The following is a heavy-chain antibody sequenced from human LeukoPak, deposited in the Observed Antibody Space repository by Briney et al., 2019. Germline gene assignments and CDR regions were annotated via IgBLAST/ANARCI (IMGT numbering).Heavy chain of an antibody. CDR2: IRSSSSYI. Sequence: GGSLRLSCAASGFTFSSYSMNWVRQAPGKGLEWVSSIRSSSSYIYYADSVKGRFTISRDNAKNSLYLQMNSLRAEDTAVYYCARVTPHVVVVPAALIDYYYMDVWGKGTTVTVSS. CDR1: GFTFSSYS. V-gene: IGHV3-21*01. CDR3: ARVTPHVVVVPAALIDYYYMDV. J-gene: IGHJ6*03. D-gene: IGHD2-2*01.